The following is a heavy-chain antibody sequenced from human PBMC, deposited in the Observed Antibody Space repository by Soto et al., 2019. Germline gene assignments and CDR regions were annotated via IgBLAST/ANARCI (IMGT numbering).Heavy chain of an antibody. CDR1: GYTFTGYY. CDR3: ARSSYYDYVWGSYRLDV. D-gene: IGHD3-16*02. Sequence: ASVKVSCEACGYTFTGYYMHWVRQAPGQGLEWMGWINPNSGGTNYAQKFQGWVTMTRDTSISTAYMELSRLRSDDTAVYYCARSSYYDYVWGSYRLDVWGQGTTVTVSS. J-gene: IGHJ6*02. V-gene: IGHV1-2*04. CDR2: INPNSGGT.